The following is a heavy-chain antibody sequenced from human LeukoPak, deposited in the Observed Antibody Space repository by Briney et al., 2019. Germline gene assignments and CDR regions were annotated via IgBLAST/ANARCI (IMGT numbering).Heavy chain of an antibody. Sequence: PGGSLRLSCAASGFTFSSYGMHWVRQAPGKGLEGVAVISYDGSNKYYADSVKGRFTISRDNSKNTLYLQMNSLRAEDTAVYYCARLLEQQLVLDYWGQGTLVTVSS. V-gene: IGHV3-30*03. CDR3: ARLLEQQLVLDY. J-gene: IGHJ4*02. D-gene: IGHD6-13*01. CDR1: GFTFSSYG. CDR2: ISYDGSNK.